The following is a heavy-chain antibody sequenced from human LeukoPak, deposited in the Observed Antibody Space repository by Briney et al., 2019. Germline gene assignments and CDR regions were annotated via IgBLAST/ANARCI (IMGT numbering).Heavy chain of an antibody. CDR3: YIPYYDTSAYKGY. J-gene: IGHJ4*02. CDR1: GFSVTNNY. D-gene: IGHD3-22*01. CDR2: FYVGGAT. Sequence: GGSLRLSCAVSGFSVTNNYMSWVRQALGKGLEWVSVFYVGGATYYADSVKGRFTISRDNSKNTLYLQMNSLRAEDTAVYYCYIPYYDTSAYKGYWGQGTLVTVSS. V-gene: IGHV3-53*01.